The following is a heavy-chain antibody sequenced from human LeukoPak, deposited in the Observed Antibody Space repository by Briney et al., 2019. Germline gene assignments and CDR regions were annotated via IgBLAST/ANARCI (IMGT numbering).Heavy chain of an antibody. D-gene: IGHD3-3*01. CDR1: GYTLTELS. Sequence: ASVNVSCKVSGYTLTELSMHWVRQAPGKGLEGMGGFDPEDGETIYAQKFQGRVTMTEDTSTDTAYMELSSLRSEDTAVYYCATVGDYRGPEPFDYWGQGTLVTVSS. CDR3: ATVGDYRGPEPFDY. CDR2: FDPEDGET. J-gene: IGHJ4*02. V-gene: IGHV1-24*01.